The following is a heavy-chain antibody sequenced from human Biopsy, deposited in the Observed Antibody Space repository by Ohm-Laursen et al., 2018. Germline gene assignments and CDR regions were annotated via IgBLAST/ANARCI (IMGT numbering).Heavy chain of an antibody. D-gene: IGHD4-11*01. CDR3: ARDSGILNYGNFKYYHYYGMDV. V-gene: IGHV4-59*02. CDR1: GDSVTKYY. J-gene: IGHJ6*02. Sequence: SDTVSLPRTVSGDSVTKYYWRWIRQPPGKGLEWIGHISYSLMTNFNTYLQSRVSISVDTSRNQVSLTLSPVTAADPAVYYCARDSGILNYGNFKYYHYYGMDVWGQGTKVTVSS. CDR2: ISYSLMT.